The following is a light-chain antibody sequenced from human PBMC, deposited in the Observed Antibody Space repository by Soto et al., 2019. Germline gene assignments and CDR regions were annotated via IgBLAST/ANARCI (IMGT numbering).Light chain of an antibody. V-gene: IGLV2-14*01. CDR2: DVS. J-gene: IGLJ3*02. CDR1: SSDVGGYNY. Sequence: QSALTQPDSVSGSPGQSITISCTGTSSDVGGYNYVSWYQQHPGKAPKLMIYDVSNRPSGVSNRFSGSKSGNTASLTIYGLQAEDEADYYCSSYTSSSTRVFGGGTKLTVL. CDR3: SSYTSSSTRV.